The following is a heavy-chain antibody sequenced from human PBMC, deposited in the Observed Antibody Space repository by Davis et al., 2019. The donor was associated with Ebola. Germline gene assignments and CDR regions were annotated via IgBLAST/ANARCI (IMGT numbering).Heavy chain of an antibody. CDR2: INHSGST. J-gene: IGHJ5*02. D-gene: IGHD2-2*01. CDR1: GGSFSGYY. Sequence: MPSETLSLTCAVYGGSFSGYYWSWIRQPPGKGLEWIGEINHSGSTNYNPSLKSRVTISVDTSKNQFSLKLTSVTAADTAVYYCATSQDCSSTSCDNWFDPWGQGTLVTVSP. V-gene: IGHV4-34*01. CDR3: ATSQDCSSTSCDNWFDP.